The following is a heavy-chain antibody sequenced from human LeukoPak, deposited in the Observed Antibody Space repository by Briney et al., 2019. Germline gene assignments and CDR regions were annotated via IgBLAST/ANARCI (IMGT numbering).Heavy chain of an antibody. D-gene: IGHD3-22*01. J-gene: IGHJ6*02. V-gene: IGHV4-39*01. Sequence: SETLSLTCTVSGGSISSYYWSWIRQPPGKGLEWIGSIYYSGSTYYNPSLKSRVTISVDTSKNQFSLKLSSVTAADTAVYYCARIYYYDSSGYYEGGDYYYGMDVWGQGTTVTVSS. CDR3: ARIYYYDSSGYYEGGDYYYGMDV. CDR2: IYYSGST. CDR1: GGSISSYY.